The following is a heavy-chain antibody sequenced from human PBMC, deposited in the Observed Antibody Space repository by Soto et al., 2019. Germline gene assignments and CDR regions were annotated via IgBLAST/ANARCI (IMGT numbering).Heavy chain of an antibody. CDR1: GGSVSSGSYY. J-gene: IGHJ6*02. V-gene: IGHV4-61*01. Sequence: KPSEILSLTCTVSGGSVSSGSYYWSWIRQPPGKGLEWIGYIYYSGSTNYNPSLKSRVTISVDTSKNQFSLKLSSVTAADTAVYYCARGEVAVAGWGYYYYCGMDVWGQGTTVTVYS. D-gene: IGHD6-19*01. CDR2: IYYSGST. CDR3: ARGEVAVAGWGYYYYCGMDV.